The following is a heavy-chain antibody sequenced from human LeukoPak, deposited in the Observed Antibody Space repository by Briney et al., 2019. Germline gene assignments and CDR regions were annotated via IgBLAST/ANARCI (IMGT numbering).Heavy chain of an antibody. J-gene: IGHJ6*03. CDR1: GYTFTSYD. V-gene: IGHV1-8*01. CDR2: MNPNSGNT. CDR3: AREGDSSSWGYYYYYYMDV. Sequence: GASVKVSCKASGYTFTSYDINWVRQATGQGLEWMGWMNPNSGNTGYAQKFQGRVTMTRNTSISTAYMELSSLRSEDTAVYYCAREGDSSSWGYYYYYYMDVWGKGTTVTVSS. D-gene: IGHD6-13*01.